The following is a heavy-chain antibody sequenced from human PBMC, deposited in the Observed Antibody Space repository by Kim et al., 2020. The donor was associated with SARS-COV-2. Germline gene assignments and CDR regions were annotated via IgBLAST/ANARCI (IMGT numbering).Heavy chain of an antibody. V-gene: IGHV4-34*01. CDR2: INHSGST. CDR1: GGSFSGYY. D-gene: IGHD3-10*01. J-gene: IGHJ4*02. Sequence: SETLSLTCAVYGGSFSGYYWSWIRQPPGKGLEWIGEINHSGSTNYNPSLKSRVTISVDTSKNQFSLKLSSVTAADTAVYYCASARGTMVRGVTPYWGQGTLVTVSS. CDR3: ASARGTMVRGVTPY.